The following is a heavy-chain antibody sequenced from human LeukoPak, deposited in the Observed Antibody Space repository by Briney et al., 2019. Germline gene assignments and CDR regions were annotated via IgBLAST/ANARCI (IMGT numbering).Heavy chain of an antibody. CDR1: GGSISSGGHY. V-gene: IGHV4-39*01. Sequence: SETLSLTCIVSGGSISSGGHYWGWIRQPLGKGLEWIGSIYYSGSTYYNPSLNSRVTIFIGMSKNQFSMKLSSVAATDTAVYYCARLVCGGGSCPAEFDYWGQGTLVTVSS. CDR2: IYYSGST. J-gene: IGHJ4*02. CDR3: ARLVCGGGSCPAEFDY. D-gene: IGHD2-15*01.